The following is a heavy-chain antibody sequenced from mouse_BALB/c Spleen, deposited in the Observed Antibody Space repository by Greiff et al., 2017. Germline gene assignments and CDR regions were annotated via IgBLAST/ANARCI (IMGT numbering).Heavy chain of an antibody. CDR2: ISDGGSYT. CDR1: GFTFSDYY. J-gene: IGHJ4*01. V-gene: IGHV5-4*02. D-gene: IGHD2-12*01. Sequence: EVQRVESGGGLVKPGGSLKLSCAASGFTFSDYYMYWVRQTPEKRLEWVATISDGGSYTYYPDSVKGRFTISRDNAKNNLYLQMSSLKSEDTAMYYCARGRPFYYAMDYWGQGTSVTVSS. CDR3: ARGRPFYYAMDY.